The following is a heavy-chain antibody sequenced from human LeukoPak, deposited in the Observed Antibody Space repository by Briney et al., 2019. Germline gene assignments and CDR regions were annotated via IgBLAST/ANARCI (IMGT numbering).Heavy chain of an antibody. Sequence: SETLSLTCTVSGGSVSSGSYYWSWIRQPPGKGLEWIGYTYYSGSTNYNPSLKSRVTISVDTSKNQFSLKLSSVTAADTAVYYCARDPGSYGYIDYWGQGTLVTVSS. CDR3: ARDPGSYGYIDY. D-gene: IGHD5-18*01. V-gene: IGHV4-61*01. CDR1: GGSVSSGSYY. J-gene: IGHJ4*02. CDR2: TYYSGST.